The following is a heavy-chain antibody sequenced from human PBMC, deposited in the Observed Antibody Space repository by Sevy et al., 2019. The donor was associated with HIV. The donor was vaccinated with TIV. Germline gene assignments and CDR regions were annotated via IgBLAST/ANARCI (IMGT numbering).Heavy chain of an antibody. D-gene: IGHD1-20*01. CDR2: IKQDGSEK. CDR3: ARDLTAPYYYYGMDV. Sequence: GGSLRLSCAASGFTFSSFFMSWVRQAPGKGLEWVANIKQDGSEKYYVDSVKGRFTISRDNARNSVYLQMNSLRAEDTGVYYCARDLTAPYYYYGMDVWGHGTMVTVSS. CDR1: GFTFSSFF. V-gene: IGHV3-7*01. J-gene: IGHJ6*02.